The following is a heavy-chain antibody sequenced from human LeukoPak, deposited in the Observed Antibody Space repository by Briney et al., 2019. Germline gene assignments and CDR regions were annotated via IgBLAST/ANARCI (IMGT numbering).Heavy chain of an antibody. J-gene: IGHJ5*02. CDR2: IYYSGST. V-gene: IGHV4-59*01. D-gene: IGHD4-17*01. CDR3: ARATTVTTWSFDP. Sequence: SETLSLTRSVSGGSISSYYWSWIRQPPGKGLEWIGYIYYSGSTNYNPSLKSRVTISVDTSKNQFSLKLSSVTAADTAVYYCARATTVTTWSFDPWGQGTLVTVSS. CDR1: GGSISSYY.